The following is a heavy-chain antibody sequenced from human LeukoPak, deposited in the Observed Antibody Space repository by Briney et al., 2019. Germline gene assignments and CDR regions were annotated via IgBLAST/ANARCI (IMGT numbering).Heavy chain of an antibody. CDR3: ARARYDFWSAVGAFDI. Sequence: SETLSLTCAVYGGSFSGYYWSWIRQPPGKGLEWIGEINHSGSTNYNPSLKRRVTISVDTSKNQFSLTLSSVTAADTAVYYCARARYDFWSAVGAFDIWGQGTMVTVSS. J-gene: IGHJ3*02. CDR2: INHSGST. V-gene: IGHV4-34*01. D-gene: IGHD3-3*01. CDR1: GGSFSGYY.